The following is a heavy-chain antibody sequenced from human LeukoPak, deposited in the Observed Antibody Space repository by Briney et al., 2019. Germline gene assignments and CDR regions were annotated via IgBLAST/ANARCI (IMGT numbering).Heavy chain of an antibody. CDR2: ISSSSSTI. CDR1: GFTFSSYS. CDR3: ARLSAYYYGSFFYYYMDV. Sequence: GGSLRLSCAASGFTFSSYSMNWVRQAPGKGLEWVSYISSSSSTIYYADSVKGRFTISRDNARNSVYLHMNNLRAEDTALYYCARLSAYYYGSFFYYYMDVWGKGTTVTVSS. J-gene: IGHJ6*03. D-gene: IGHD3-10*01. V-gene: IGHV3-48*04.